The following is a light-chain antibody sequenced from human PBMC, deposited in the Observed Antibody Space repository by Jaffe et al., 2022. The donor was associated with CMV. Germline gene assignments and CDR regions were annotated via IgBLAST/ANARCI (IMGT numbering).Light chain of an antibody. CDR2: AAS. CDR3: QQYGSSPPIT. Sequence: EIVLTQSPVTLSLSPGERVTLSCRASQSVSSTFLAWYQQKPGQAPRLLIYAASIRATGIPDRFSGSGSGTDFTLTISRLEPEDSAVYYCQQYGSSPPITFGQGTRLEIK. CDR1: QSVSSTF. J-gene: IGKJ5*01. V-gene: IGKV3-20*01.